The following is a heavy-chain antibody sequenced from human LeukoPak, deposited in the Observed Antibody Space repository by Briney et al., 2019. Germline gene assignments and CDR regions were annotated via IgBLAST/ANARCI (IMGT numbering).Heavy chain of an antibody. D-gene: IGHD3-9*01. V-gene: IGHV5-51*01. CDR2: IYPGDSDT. CDR3: ARQTSYDILTGYRDY. CDR1: GYSFTSYW. Sequence: GESLEISCKGSGYSFTSYWIGWVRQMPGKGLEWMGIIYPGDSDTRYSPSFQGQVTISADKSISTAYLQWSSLKASDTAMYYCARQTSYDILTGYRDYWGQGTLVTVSS. J-gene: IGHJ4*02.